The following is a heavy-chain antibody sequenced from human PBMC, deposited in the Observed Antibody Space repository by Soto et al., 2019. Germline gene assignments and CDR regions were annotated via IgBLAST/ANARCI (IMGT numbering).Heavy chain of an antibody. D-gene: IGHD6-13*01. Sequence: SETLSLTCAVYGGSFSGYYWSWIRQPPGKGLEWIGEINHSGSTNYNPSLKSRVTISVDTSKNQFSLKLSSVTAADTAVYYCARGGGGSSWYGWFDPWGQGTLVTVSS. CDR3: ARGGGGSSWYGWFDP. V-gene: IGHV4-34*01. CDR2: INHSGST. CDR1: GGSFSGYY. J-gene: IGHJ5*02.